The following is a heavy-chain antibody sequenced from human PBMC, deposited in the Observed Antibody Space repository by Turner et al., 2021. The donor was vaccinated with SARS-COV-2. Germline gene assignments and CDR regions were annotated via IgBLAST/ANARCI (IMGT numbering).Heavy chain of an antibody. D-gene: IGHD3-16*01. V-gene: IGHV4-39*01. Sequence: QLQLQESGPGLVKPSETLSPPCTVSGGSITSSNFINHFWAWIRQSPGKGLEWIGSSNYSENIYQNPSLKGRAAFSVNPSKNQFSLRLTSVTAADTAVYYGATYPPGDRLGESSQDYWGRGTLVTVSS. CDR3: ATYPPGDRLGESSQDY. J-gene: IGHJ4*02. CDR1: GGSITSSNFINHF. CDR2: SNYSENI.